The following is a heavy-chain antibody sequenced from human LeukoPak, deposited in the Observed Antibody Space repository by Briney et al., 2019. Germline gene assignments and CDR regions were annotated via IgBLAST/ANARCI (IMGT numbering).Heavy chain of an antibody. CDR3: AKARASYCSGGSCYSYAFDI. CDR1: GFTFSSYG. CDR2: ISYDGSNK. V-gene: IGHV3-30*18. J-gene: IGHJ3*02. D-gene: IGHD2-15*01. Sequence: GGSLRLSCAASGFTFSSYGMHWVRQAPGKGLEWVAVISYDGSNKYYADSVKGRFTISRDNSKNTLYLQMNSLRAEDTAVYYCAKARASYCSGGSCYSYAFDIWGQGTMVTVSS.